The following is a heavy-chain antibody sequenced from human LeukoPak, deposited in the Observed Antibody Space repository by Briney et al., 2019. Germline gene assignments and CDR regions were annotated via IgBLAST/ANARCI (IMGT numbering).Heavy chain of an antibody. D-gene: IGHD3-22*01. CDR3: ARVRRDYYDSSGYLHFRGYYYYYMDV. J-gene: IGHJ6*03. Sequence: SETLSLTCAAYGGSFSGYYWSWIRQPPGKGLEWIGEINHSGSTNYNPSLKSRVTISVDTSKNQFSLKLSSVTAADTAVYYCARVRRDYYDSSGYLHFRGYYYYYMDVWGKGTTVTISS. CDR2: INHSGST. CDR1: GGSFSGYY. V-gene: IGHV4-34*01.